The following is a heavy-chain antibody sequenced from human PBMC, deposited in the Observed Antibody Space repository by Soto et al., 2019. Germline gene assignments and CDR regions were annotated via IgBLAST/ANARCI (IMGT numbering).Heavy chain of an antibody. J-gene: IGHJ3*02. CDR3: AKSRVVPAVIDAFDI. Sequence: GGSLKLSCAASGFTFSSYAMSWARQPPGKGLEWVSAISGSGGSTYYADSVKGRFTISRDNSKNTLYLQMNSLRAEDTAVYYCAKSRVVPAVIDAFDIWGQGTMVTVSS. CDR1: GFTFSSYA. V-gene: IGHV3-23*01. D-gene: IGHD2-2*01. CDR2: ISGSGGST.